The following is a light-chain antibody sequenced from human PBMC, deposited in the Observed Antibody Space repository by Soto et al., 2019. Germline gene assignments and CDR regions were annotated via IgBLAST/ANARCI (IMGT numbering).Light chain of an antibody. Sequence: ETVMTQSPATLSVSPGERATLSCRASQSVGSNLAWYQQKPGQAPRLLIYGAFTRATGIPARFSGSGSGTEFTLTISSLPSEDFALYYCQQYHNWPPWTFGQGTKVEVK. V-gene: IGKV3-15*01. CDR2: GAF. J-gene: IGKJ1*01. CDR3: QQYHNWPPWT. CDR1: QSVGSN.